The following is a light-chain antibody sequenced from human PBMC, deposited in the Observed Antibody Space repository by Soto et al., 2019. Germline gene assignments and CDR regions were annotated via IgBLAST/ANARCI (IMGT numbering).Light chain of an antibody. V-gene: IGKV3-15*01. Sequence: IVLTKSPCAVSLSPAQRPTLSCTASQSVNINLAWYQQKPGQAPRLLIYGASTRATGLPARFSGSGSGTEFTLIISSLQSEDSAVYYCQQYDNWPITFGQGTRLEIK. CDR2: GAS. J-gene: IGKJ5*01. CDR3: QQYDNWPIT. CDR1: QSVNIN.